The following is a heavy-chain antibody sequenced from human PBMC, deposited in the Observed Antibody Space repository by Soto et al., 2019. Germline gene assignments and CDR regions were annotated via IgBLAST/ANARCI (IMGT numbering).Heavy chain of an antibody. V-gene: IGHV4-39*01. CDR3: ASPSPVAWAGAQYYGSYGMDV. D-gene: IGHD6-19*01. CDR2: IYYSGST. J-gene: IGHJ6*02. CDR1: GGSISSSSYY. Sequence: QLQLQESGPGLVKPSETLSLTCTVSGGSISSSSYYWGWIRQPPGKGLEWIGSIYYSGSTYYNPSLKSRVAISVDTSQPQSSLTLRSVTAADTAVYYCASPSPVAWAGAQYYGSYGMDVWGHGPTVTVSS.